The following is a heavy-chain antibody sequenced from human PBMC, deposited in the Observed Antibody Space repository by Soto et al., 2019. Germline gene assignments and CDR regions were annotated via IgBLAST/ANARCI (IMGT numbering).Heavy chain of an antibody. CDR2: ITGSGGET. CDR1: GFTFSSYS. V-gene: IGHV3-23*01. Sequence: GGSLRLSCAASGFTFSSYSMNWVRQAPGKGLEWVSVITGSGGETYYADSVKGRFIISRDNSENTLYLQMNSLRAEDTALYYCARDCSSSSCSVWRYWGQGTQVTVSS. D-gene: IGHD2-2*01. J-gene: IGHJ4*02. CDR3: ARDCSSSSCSVWRY.